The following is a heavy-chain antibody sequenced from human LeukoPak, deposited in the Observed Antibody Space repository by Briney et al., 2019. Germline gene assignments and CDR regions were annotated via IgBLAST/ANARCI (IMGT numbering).Heavy chain of an antibody. CDR3: ARVFDKDV. CDR2: IFTSGST. V-gene: IGHV4-4*07. Sequence: SETLSLTCTVSGGSISSYYWSWIRQPAGRGLEWIGRIFTSGSTHYNPSLKSRVTMLVDTSRNQFSLRLSSVTAADTAVYYCARVFDKDVWGKGTTVTVSS. CDR1: GGSISSYY. D-gene: IGHD1-14*01. J-gene: IGHJ6*03.